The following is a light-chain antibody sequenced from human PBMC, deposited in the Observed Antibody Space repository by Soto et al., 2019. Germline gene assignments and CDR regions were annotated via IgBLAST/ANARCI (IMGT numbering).Light chain of an antibody. V-gene: IGKV3-20*01. CDR3: QHYAGSVLYT. J-gene: IGKJ2*01. CDR1: QSVSSSY. Sequence: EIVLTQSPGTLSLSPGEGATLSCRASQSVSSSYLAWYQQKPGQAPRLLIFGASRRATGIPDRFSGSGSGTDFTLTISRLEPEDFAVYYCQHYAGSVLYTFGQGTKLESK. CDR2: GAS.